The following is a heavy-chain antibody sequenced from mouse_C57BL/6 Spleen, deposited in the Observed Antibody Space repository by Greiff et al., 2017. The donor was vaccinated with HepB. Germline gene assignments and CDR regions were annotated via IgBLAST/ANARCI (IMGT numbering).Heavy chain of an antibody. J-gene: IGHJ4*01. V-gene: IGHV1-55*01. CDR3: ARGYVDYPSYAMDY. CDR2: IYPGSGST. Sequence: QVQLQQPGAELVKPGASVKMSCKASGYTFTSYWITWVKQRPGQGLEWIGDIYPGSGSTNYNEKLKSKATLTVDTSSSTAYMQLSSLTSEDSAVYYCARGYVDYPSYAMDYWGQGTSVTVSS. D-gene: IGHD2-4*01. CDR1: GYTFTSYW.